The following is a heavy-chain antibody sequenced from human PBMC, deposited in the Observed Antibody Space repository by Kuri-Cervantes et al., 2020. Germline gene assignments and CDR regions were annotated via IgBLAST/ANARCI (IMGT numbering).Heavy chain of an antibody. D-gene: IGHD4-17*01. V-gene: IGHV3-21*04. CDR1: GFTFSSYS. Sequence: GGSLRLSCAASGFTFSSYSMNWVRQAPGKGLEWVSSISSSSSYIYYADSVKGRFTISRDNSKNTLYLQMNSLRAEDTAVYYCARVEPRYGDFFDYWGQGTLVTVSS. CDR2: ISSSSSYI. CDR3: ARVEPRYGDFFDY. J-gene: IGHJ4*02.